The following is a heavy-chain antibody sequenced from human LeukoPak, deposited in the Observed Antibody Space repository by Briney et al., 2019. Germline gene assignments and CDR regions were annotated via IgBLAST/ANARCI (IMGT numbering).Heavy chain of an antibody. D-gene: IGHD3-22*01. CDR1: GYTFTGYY. CDR3: ARDYGDYFYYDSSGYSSNYFDY. J-gene: IGHJ4*02. Sequence: ASVKVSCKASGYTFTGYYMHWVRQAPGQGLEWMGWINPNSGGTNYAQKFQGRVTMTRDTSISTAYMELSRLRSDDTAVYYCARDYGDYFYYDSSGYSSNYFDYWGQGTLVTVSS. CDR2: INPNSGGT. V-gene: IGHV1-2*02.